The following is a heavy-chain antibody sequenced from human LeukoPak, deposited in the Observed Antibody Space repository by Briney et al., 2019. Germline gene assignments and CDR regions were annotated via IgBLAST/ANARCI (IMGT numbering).Heavy chain of an antibody. Sequence: ASVKVSCKASGYTFTGYYMHWVRQAPGQGLEWMGWINPNSGGTNYAQKFQGRVTMTRDTSISTAYMELSRLRSDDTAVYYCARDSSSWYSPVDYWGQGTLVTVSS. CDR1: GYTFTGYY. CDR3: ARDSSSWYSPVDY. J-gene: IGHJ4*02. D-gene: IGHD6-13*01. V-gene: IGHV1-2*02. CDR2: INPNSGGT.